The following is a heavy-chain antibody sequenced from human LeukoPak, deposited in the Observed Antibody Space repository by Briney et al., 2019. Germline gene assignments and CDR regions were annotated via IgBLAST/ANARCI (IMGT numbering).Heavy chain of an antibody. CDR1: GFTFSSYS. CDR2: ISSSSSYI. D-gene: IGHD6-6*01. CDR3: ARDPLRYSSSSEPPFDY. V-gene: IGHV3-21*01. J-gene: IGHJ4*02. Sequence: KPGGSLRLSCAASGFTFSSYSMNWVRQAPGKGLEWVSSISSSSSYIYYADSVKGRFTISRDNAKNTLYLQMNSLRAEDTAVYYCARDPLRYSSSSEPPFDYWGQGTLVTVSS.